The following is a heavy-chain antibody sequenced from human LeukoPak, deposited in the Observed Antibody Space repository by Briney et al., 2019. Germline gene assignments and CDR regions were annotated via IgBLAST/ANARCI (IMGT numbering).Heavy chain of an antibody. J-gene: IGHJ4*02. Sequence: GGSLRLSCAASGSTFDDYGMSWVRQAPGKGLEWVSGINWNGGSTGYADSVKGRFTISRDNAKNSLYLQMNSLRAEDTAVYYCAKGRRDGYNFDFDYWGQGTLVTVSS. CDR2: INWNGGST. CDR3: AKGRRDGYNFDFDY. D-gene: IGHD5-24*01. V-gene: IGHV3-20*04. CDR1: GSTFDDYG.